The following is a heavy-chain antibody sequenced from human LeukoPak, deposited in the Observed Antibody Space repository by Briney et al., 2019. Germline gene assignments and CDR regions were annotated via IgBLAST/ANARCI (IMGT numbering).Heavy chain of an antibody. V-gene: IGHV3-30*03. CDR3: ARDPFRDWNSPIIYFDY. CDR1: GFTFSSYG. Sequence: GGSLRLSCAASGFTFSSYGMHWVRQAPGKGLEWVAVISYDGSNKYYADSVKGRFTISRDNAKNSLYLQMNSLRAEDTAVYYCARDPFRDWNSPIIYFDYWGQGTLVTVSS. D-gene: IGHD1-7*01. CDR2: ISYDGSNK. J-gene: IGHJ4*02.